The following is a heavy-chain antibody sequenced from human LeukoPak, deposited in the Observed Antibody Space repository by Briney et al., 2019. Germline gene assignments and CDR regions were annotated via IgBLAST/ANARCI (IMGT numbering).Heavy chain of an antibody. CDR2: INHSGST. CDR3: ATGYCSGGSCYSEVDRFDP. V-gene: IGHV4-34*01. D-gene: IGHD2-15*01. Sequence: SETLSLTCAVYGGSFSGYYWSWIRQPPGKGLEWIGEINHSGSTNYNPSLKSRVTISVDTSKNQFSLKLSSVTAADTAVYYCATGYCSGGSCYSEVDRFDPWGQGTLVTVSS. J-gene: IGHJ5*02. CDR1: GGSFSGYY.